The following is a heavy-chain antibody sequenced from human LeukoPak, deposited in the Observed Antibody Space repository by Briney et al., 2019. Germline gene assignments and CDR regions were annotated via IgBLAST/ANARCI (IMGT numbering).Heavy chain of an antibody. V-gene: IGHV3-30-3*01. CDR1: GFTFSSYA. CDR2: ISYDGSNK. D-gene: IGHD3-22*01. Sequence: GGSLRLSCAASGFTFSSYAMHWVRQAPGKGLEWVAVISYDGSNKYYADSVKGRFTISRDNSKNTLYLQMNSLRAEDTAVYYCARGGYYDSSGYWRYWGQGTLVTVSS. CDR3: ARGGYYDSSGYWRY. J-gene: IGHJ4*02.